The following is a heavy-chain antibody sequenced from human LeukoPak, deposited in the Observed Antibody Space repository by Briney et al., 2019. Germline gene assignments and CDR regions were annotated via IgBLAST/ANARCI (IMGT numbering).Heavy chain of an antibody. CDR1: GYTFTGYY. Sequence: GASVKVSCTASGYTFTGYYMHWVRQAPGQGLEWMGWISAYNGNTNYAQKLQGRVTMTTDTSTSTAYMELRSLRSDDTAVYYCARYGGTGNWFDPWGQGTLVTVSS. J-gene: IGHJ5*02. CDR3: ARYGGTGNWFDP. V-gene: IGHV1-18*04. CDR2: ISAYNGNT. D-gene: IGHD4-23*01.